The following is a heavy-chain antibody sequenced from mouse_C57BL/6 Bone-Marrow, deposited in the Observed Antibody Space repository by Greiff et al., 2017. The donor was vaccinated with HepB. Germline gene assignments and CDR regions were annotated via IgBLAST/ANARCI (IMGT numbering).Heavy chain of an antibody. V-gene: IGHV1-7*01. CDR3: ARCGSNYNAMDY. CDR2: INPSSGYT. CDR1: GYTFTSYW. Sequence: QVQLQQSGAELAKPGASVKLSCKASGYTFTSYWMHWVKQRPGQGLEWIGYINPSSGYTKYNQKFKDKATLTADQSSSTAYMQLSSLTYEDSAVYYCARCGSNYNAMDYWGQGTSVTVSS. D-gene: IGHD1-1*01. J-gene: IGHJ4*01.